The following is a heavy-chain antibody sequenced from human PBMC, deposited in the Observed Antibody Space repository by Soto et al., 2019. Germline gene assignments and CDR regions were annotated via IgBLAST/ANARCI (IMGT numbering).Heavy chain of an antibody. V-gene: IGHV1-69*10. CDR1: GNTFTTYA. J-gene: IGHJ6*02. CDR3: AIWSNWNPLYYRGMDV. CDR2: IIPLHNTS. Sequence: SVKVSCKXSGNTFTTYAVHWVRHAPGQGLEWLGGIIPLHNTSNYSLKLLGRGSVTADISSNTVYMHLSGLTSDDTATYYCAIWSNWNPLYYRGMDVWGQGTTVTVSS. D-gene: IGHD1-20*01.